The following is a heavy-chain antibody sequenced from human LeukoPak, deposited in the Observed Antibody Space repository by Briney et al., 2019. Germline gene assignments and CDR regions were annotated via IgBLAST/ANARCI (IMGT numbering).Heavy chain of an antibody. J-gene: IGHJ4*02. Sequence: ASVKVSCKASGYTFTSYGISWVRQAPGQGLEWVGWISAYNGNTNYAQKVQGRVTVTTDISTSTAYMELRSLRSDDTAVYYCAREGDYYDSSGYQNYYFDYWGQGTLVTVSS. V-gene: IGHV1-18*01. CDR3: AREGDYYDSSGYQNYYFDY. CDR1: GYTFTSYG. D-gene: IGHD3-22*01. CDR2: ISAYNGNT.